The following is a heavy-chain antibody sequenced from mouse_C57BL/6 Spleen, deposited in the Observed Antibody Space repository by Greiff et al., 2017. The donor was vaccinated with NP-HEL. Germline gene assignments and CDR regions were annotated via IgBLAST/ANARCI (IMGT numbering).Heavy chain of an antibody. Sequence: QVQLQQSGAELVKPGASVKISCKASGYAFSSYWMNWVKQRPGKGLEWIGQIYPGDGDTNYNGKFKGKATLTADKSSSTAYMQLSSLTSEDSAVYFCAREGGVRWDEGFAYWGQGTLVTVSA. CDR1: GYAFSSYW. CDR2: IYPGDGDT. V-gene: IGHV1-80*01. J-gene: IGHJ3*01. D-gene: IGHD4-1*01. CDR3: AREGGVRWDEGFAY.